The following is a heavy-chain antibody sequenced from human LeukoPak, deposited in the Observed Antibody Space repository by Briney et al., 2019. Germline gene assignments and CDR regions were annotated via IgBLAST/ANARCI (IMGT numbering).Heavy chain of an antibody. V-gene: IGHV3-23*01. CDR1: GFTFSKYA. Sequence: GGSLRLSCAASGFTFSKYAMSWVRQAPGKGLEWVSAISGSDGNTFYADSVKGRFTISRDNSKNTLSLQMNSLRAEDTALYYCAKDSSVPYGITDWGQGTLVTVPS. J-gene: IGHJ4*02. D-gene: IGHD4-17*01. CDR2: ISGSDGNT. CDR3: AKDSSVPYGITD.